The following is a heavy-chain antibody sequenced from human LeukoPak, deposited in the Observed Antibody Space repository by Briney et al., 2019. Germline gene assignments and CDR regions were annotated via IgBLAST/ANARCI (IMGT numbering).Heavy chain of an antibody. CDR1: GGSISSYY. V-gene: IGHV4-59*07. CDR2: IYYSGSA. J-gene: IGHJ1*01. CDR3: ARGGWYPESFQH. Sequence: SDTLSLTCTVSGGSISSYYWNCVRQPPAKGLEWIGYIYYSGSANYNPSLRSRVTISVDTSKNQFSLKLSSVTAADTAVYYCARGGWYPESFQHWGQGALVTVSS. D-gene: IGHD6-19*01.